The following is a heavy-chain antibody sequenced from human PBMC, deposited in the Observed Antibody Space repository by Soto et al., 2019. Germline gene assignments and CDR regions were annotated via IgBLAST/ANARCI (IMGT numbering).Heavy chain of an antibody. CDR1: GFTFSGSA. Sequence: EVQLVESGGGLVRPGGSMKLSCAASGFTFSGSAMHWVRQASGKGLEWGGRIRSKANSYATAYAASVKGRFTISRDDSKNTASLQMNSLQAEDTALYYCILANCSGGTCYPAFDIWGQGTMVTVSS. J-gene: IGHJ3*02. V-gene: IGHV3-73*01. CDR2: IRSKANSYAT. CDR3: ILANCSGGTCYPAFDI. D-gene: IGHD2-15*01.